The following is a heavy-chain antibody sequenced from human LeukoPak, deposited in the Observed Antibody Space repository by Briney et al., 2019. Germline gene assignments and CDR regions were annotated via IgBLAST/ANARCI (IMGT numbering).Heavy chain of an antibody. CDR2: ILPFLGSP. J-gene: IGHJ4*02. CDR1: GGTFGNYA. D-gene: IGHD3-16*02. Sequence: ASVKVSCKASGGTFGNYAISWVRQAPGQGLEWMRGILPFLGSPNYAQKFQGRITISADETTSTAYMELSSLRSDDTAFYYCAFYDYVWGSYRYWGQGTLVTVSS. V-gene: IGHV1-69*13. CDR3: AFYDYVWGSYRY.